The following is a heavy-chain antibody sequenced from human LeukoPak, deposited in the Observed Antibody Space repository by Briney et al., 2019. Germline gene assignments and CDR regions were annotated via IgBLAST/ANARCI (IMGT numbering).Heavy chain of an antibody. CDR2: ISGYNGKT. Sequence: ASVKVSCKASGYTFNTYGITWVRQAPGQGLEWMGWISGYNGKTKYAQKLQDRVTMTTDISTTTAYMELRSLTSDDTAVYYCARVDEDGFDYWGQGTLVTVSS. CDR3: ARVDEDGFDY. CDR1: GYTFNTYG. V-gene: IGHV1-18*01. J-gene: IGHJ4*02.